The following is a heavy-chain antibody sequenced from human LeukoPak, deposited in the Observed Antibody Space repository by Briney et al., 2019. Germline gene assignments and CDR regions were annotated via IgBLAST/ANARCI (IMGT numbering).Heavy chain of an antibody. J-gene: IGHJ4*02. D-gene: IGHD5-18*01. CDR3: AKGDTAMATWSNFDY. CDR1: GFTFSGYA. CDR2: ISGSGGST. Sequence: PGGSLRLSCAASGFTFSGYAMSWVRQAPGKGLEWVSCISGSGGSTYYTDSVKGRFTISRDNSKNTLYLQMNSLRAEDTAVYYCAKGDTAMATWSNFDYWGQGALVTVSS. V-gene: IGHV3-23*01.